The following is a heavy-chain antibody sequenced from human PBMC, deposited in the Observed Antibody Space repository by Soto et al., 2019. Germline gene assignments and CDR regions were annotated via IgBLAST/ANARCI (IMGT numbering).Heavy chain of an antibody. Sequence: GGSLRLSCAASGFTFSNALMSWVRQAPGKGLEWVGRIKTKIDGGTTGYAAPVKGRFTSSRDDSKNTLYLQMNSLKTEDTAVYYCTTLTIFPPVGMDVWGQGTTVTVSS. CDR3: TTLTIFPPVGMDV. D-gene: IGHD3-3*01. CDR1: GFTFSNAL. CDR2: IKTKIDGGTT. J-gene: IGHJ6*02. V-gene: IGHV3-15*01.